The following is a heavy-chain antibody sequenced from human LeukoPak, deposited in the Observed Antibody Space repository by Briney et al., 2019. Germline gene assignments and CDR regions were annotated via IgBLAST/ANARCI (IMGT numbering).Heavy chain of an antibody. J-gene: IGHJ4*02. CDR3: AKDHNYYDSSGYSDY. D-gene: IGHD3-22*01. Sequence: GGSLRLSCAASGFTFSGHWMSWVRQAPGKGLEWVANINQGGSDKYYVDSVKGRFTISRDNSKNTLYLQMNSLRAEDTAVYYCAKDHNYYDSSGYSDYWGQGTLVTVSS. V-gene: IGHV3-7*03. CDR2: INQGGSDK. CDR1: GFTFSGHW.